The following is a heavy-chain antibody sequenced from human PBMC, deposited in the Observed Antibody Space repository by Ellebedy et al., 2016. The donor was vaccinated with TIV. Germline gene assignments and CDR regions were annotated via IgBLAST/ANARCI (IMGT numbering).Heavy chain of an antibody. V-gene: IGHV3-30*02. CDR2: IRYDGSNK. CDR3: AKDRRPYYYDSSGYYPGIY. CDR1: GFTFSTYD. D-gene: IGHD3-22*01. Sequence: GESLKISCAASGFTFSTYDMHWVRQAPGKGLEWVAFIRYDGSNKYYADSVKGRFTISRDNSKNTLYLQMNSLRAEDTAVYYCAKDRRPYYYDSSGYYPGIYWGQGTLVTVSS. J-gene: IGHJ4*02.